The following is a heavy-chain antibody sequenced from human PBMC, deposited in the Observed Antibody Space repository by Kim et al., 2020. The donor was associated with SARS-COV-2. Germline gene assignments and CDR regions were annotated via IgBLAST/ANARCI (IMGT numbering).Heavy chain of an antibody. CDR1: GGSISSYY. D-gene: IGHD6-19*01. J-gene: IGHJ3*02. CDR2: SYYSGST. V-gene: IGHV4-59*08. CDR3: ARHGSSGWSRDAFDI. Sequence: SETLSLTCTVSGGSISSYYWSWIRQPPGKGLEWIGYSYYSGSTNYNPSLKSRVTTSVDTSKNQSSLKLSSVTAAATAVSYCARHGSSGWSRDAFDIWGQG.